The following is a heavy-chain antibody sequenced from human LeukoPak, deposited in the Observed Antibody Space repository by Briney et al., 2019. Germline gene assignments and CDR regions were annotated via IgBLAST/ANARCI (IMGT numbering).Heavy chain of an antibody. CDR2: IIPIFGTA. J-gene: IGHJ4*02. Sequence: ASVKVSCKASGGTFSSYAISWVRQAPGQGLEWMGGIIPIFGTANYAQKFQGRVTITADESTSTAYMELSSLRSEDTAVYYCARGHFDSYTAIDYWGQGTLVTVSS. D-gene: IGHD3-9*01. V-gene: IGHV1-69*13. CDR3: ARGHFDSYTAIDY. CDR1: GGTFSSYA.